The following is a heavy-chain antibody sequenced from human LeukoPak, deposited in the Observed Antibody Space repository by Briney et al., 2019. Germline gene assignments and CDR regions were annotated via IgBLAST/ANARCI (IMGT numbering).Heavy chain of an antibody. CDR2: INPNSGGT. D-gene: IGHD6-13*01. V-gene: IGHV1-2*02. CDR1: GYTFTGYY. CDR3: ATTYSSSFWYFQH. J-gene: IGHJ1*01. Sequence: ASVKVSCKSSGYTFTGYYMRWVRQAPGQGLEWMGWINPNSGGTNYAQKFQGRVTMTRDTSISTAYMELSRLRSDDTAVYYCATTYSSSFWYFQHWGQGTLVTVSS.